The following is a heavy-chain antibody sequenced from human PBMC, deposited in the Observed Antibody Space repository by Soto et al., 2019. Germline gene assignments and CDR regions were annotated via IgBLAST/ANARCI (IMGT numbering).Heavy chain of an antibody. Sequence: PGGSLRLSCEASGFTFTNYWMSWVRQAPGEGLEWVANIKQDGSEKYSADSAKGRFIISRDNAKTSLYLQMNSLRAEDTAVYYCARDMGVFWSGYPEGGFDYWGQGTPVTVSS. D-gene: IGHD3-3*01. CDR3: ARDMGVFWSGYPEGGFDY. CDR1: GFTFTNYW. V-gene: IGHV3-7*01. CDR2: IKQDGSEK. J-gene: IGHJ4*02.